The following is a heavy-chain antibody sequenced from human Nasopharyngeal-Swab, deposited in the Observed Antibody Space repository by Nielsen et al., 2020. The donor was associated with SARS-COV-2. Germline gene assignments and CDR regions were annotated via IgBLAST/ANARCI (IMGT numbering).Heavy chain of an antibody. J-gene: IGHJ4*02. CDR2: INHSGST. D-gene: IGHD2-2*01. CDR3: ARIEDCSSTSCYDYFDY. V-gene: IGHV4-34*01. Sequence: WIRQPPGKGPEWIGEINHSGSTNYNPSLKSRVTISVDTSKNQFSLKLSSVTAADTAVYYCARIEDCSSTSCYDYFDYWGQGTLVTVSS.